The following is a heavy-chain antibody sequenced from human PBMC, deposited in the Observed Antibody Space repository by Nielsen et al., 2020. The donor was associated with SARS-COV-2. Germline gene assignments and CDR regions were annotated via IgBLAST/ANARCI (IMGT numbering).Heavy chain of an antibody. Sequence: GESLKISCKGSGYSFTNYWIGWARQMPGKGLEWMGIIYPGDSDTRYSPSFQGQVTISADKSISTAYLQWSSLKAPDTAMYYCARESVEKAMAIDYWGQGTLVTVSS. D-gene: IGHD5-18*01. CDR2: IYPGDSDT. CDR1: GYSFTNYW. J-gene: IGHJ4*02. CDR3: ARESVEKAMAIDY. V-gene: IGHV5-51*01.